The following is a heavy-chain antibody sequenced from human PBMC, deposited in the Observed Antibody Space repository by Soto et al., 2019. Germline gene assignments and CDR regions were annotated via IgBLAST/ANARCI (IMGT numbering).Heavy chain of an antibody. CDR3: AETTPLPWYYMAF. CDR1: GDSVSSNSAA. J-gene: IGHJ6*03. CDR2: TYYRSRWYN. D-gene: IGHD2-15*01. Sequence: PSQTLSLTCAISGDSVSSNSAAWNWIRQSPSRGLEWLGRTYYRSRWYNDYAVSVKSRITINPDTSKNQFSLHFYSVTPEDTAFFYCAETTPLPWYYMAFWGKGTTVTVSS. V-gene: IGHV6-1*01.